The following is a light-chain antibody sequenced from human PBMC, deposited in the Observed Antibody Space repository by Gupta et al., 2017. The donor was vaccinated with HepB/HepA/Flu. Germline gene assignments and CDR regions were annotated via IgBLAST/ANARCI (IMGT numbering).Light chain of an antibody. V-gene: IGKV1-33*01. CDR1: QDIRNY. CDR2: DAS. CDR3: QQDNNYPPT. J-gene: IGKJ4*01. Sequence: DIQMTQSPSSLSASVGDRVTITCQASQDIRNYINWYQQKPGKAPKLLIYDASNLETGVPSRFSGSDSGTDYSLTISSLQPEDLATYYCQQDNNYPPTFGGGTKVEIE.